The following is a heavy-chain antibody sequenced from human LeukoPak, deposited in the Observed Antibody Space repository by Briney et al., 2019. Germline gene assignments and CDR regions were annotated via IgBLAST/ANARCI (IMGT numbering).Heavy chain of an antibody. V-gene: IGHV3-23*01. CDR1: GFTFSSYA. CDR3: AKDLYGSGMGYYYYYMDV. D-gene: IGHD3-10*01. CDR2: ISGSGGST. Sequence: PGGSLRLSCAASGFTFSSYAMSWVRQAPGKGLDWVSAISGSGGSTYYADSVKGRFTISRDNSKNTLYLQMNSLRAEDTAVYYCAKDLYGSGMGYYYYYMDVWGKGTTVTVSS. J-gene: IGHJ6*03.